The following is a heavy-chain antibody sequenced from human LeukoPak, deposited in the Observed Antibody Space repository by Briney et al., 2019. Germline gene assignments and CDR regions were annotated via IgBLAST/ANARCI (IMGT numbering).Heavy chain of an antibody. CDR2: VIVTFGAT. J-gene: IGHJ6*03. CDR3: ARGPSVNYYMDV. V-gene: IGHV1-69*06. Sequence: GASVKVSCKASGRALNRYAINWVRQAPGQGLEWMGRVIVTFGATKYAQKLQGRVTISADTSTNTAYMDLTSLRSEDTAVYYCARGPSVNYYMDVWGKGTTVIVSS. CDR1: GRALNRYA.